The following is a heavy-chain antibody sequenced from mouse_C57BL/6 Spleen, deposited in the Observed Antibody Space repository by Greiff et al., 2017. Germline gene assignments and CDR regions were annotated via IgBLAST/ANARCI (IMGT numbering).Heavy chain of an antibody. D-gene: IGHD2-4*01. Sequence: VQLQQSGPELVKPGASVKISCKASGYSFTGYYMNWVKQSPEKSLEWIGEINTSTGGTTSNQTFKAKATLTVDKSSSTAYMQLKSLTSEDSAVYYCAYYDYDGFAYWGQGTLVTVSA. J-gene: IGHJ3*01. CDR1: GYSFTGYY. V-gene: IGHV1-42*01. CDR3: AYYDYDGFAY. CDR2: INTSTGGT.